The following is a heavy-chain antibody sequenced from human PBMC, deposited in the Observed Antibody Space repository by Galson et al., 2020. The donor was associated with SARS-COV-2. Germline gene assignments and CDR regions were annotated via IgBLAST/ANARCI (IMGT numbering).Heavy chain of an antibody. CDR2: INHSGST. D-gene: IGHD5-12*01. CDR3: ARGHRGDGYNYRREYFQH. J-gene: IGHJ1*01. Sequence: SQTLSLTCAVYGGSFSGYYWSWIRQPPGKGLEWIGEINHSGSTNYNPSLKSRVTISVDTSKNQFSLKLSSVTAADTAVYYCARGHRGDGYNYRREYFQHWGQGTLVTVSS. V-gene: IGHV4-34*01. CDR1: GGSFSGYY.